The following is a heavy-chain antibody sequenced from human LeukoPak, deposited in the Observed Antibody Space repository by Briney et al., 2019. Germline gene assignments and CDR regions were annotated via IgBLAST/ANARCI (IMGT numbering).Heavy chain of an antibody. CDR1: GGSISSGSYY. J-gene: IGHJ4*02. Sequence: SSETLSLTCTVSGGSISSGSYYWRWIRQPGGKGLEWIGRIYTSGSTNYNPSGKSQITISVDTAKNQFSLKLSSVTAADTAVYYCARRSETTVNPGGFDYWGQGTLVTVSS. CDR3: ARRSETTVNPGGFDY. D-gene: IGHD4-17*01. V-gene: IGHV4-61*02. CDR2: IYTSGST.